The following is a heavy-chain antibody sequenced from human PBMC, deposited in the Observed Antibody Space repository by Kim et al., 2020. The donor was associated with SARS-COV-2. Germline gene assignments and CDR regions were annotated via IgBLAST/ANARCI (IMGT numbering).Heavy chain of an antibody. CDR1: GGSISSGGYY. CDR2: IYYSGST. V-gene: IGHV4-31*03. Sequence: SETLSLTCTVSGGSISSGGYYWSWIRQHPGKGLEWIGYIYYSGSTYYNPSLKSRVTISVDTSKNQFSLKLSSVTAADTAVYYCAREYSSSSPSRLGWFDPWGQGTLVTVSS. D-gene: IGHD6-6*01. CDR3: AREYSSSSPSRLGWFDP. J-gene: IGHJ5*02.